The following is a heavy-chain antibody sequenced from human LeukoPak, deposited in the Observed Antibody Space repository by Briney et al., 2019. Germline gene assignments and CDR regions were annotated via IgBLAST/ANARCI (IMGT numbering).Heavy chain of an antibody. CDR1: GFSLSASGVG. CDR3: APSSYYGSGSYYKF. CDR2: IYWDDDK. D-gene: IGHD3-10*01. J-gene: IGHJ4*02. Sequence: SGPTLVNPTQTLTLTCTFSGFSLSASGVGVGWIRQPPGKALEWLALIYWDDDKRYSPSLKSRLTITKDTSKNQVVLTMTNMDPVDTATYYCAPSSYYGSGSYYKFWGQGTLVTVSS. V-gene: IGHV2-5*02.